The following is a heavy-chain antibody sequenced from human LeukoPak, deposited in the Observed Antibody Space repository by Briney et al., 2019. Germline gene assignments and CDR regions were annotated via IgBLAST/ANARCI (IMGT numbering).Heavy chain of an antibody. CDR3: AKDRSLGRLVHDAFDV. D-gene: IGHD3-16*01. CDR2: ISWNSNII. J-gene: IGHJ3*01. Sequence: GGSLRLSCGASGFTFDDYAMHWVRQAPGKGLEWVSGISWNSNIIDYADSVKGRFTISRDNSKNTLFLQVDTLRVEDTATYYCAKDRSLGRLVHDAFDVWGQGTKVVVSS. CDR1: GFTFDDYA. V-gene: IGHV3-9*01.